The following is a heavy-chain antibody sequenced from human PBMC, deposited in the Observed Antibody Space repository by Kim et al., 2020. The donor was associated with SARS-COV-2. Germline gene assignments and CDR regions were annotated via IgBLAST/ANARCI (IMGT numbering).Heavy chain of an antibody. J-gene: IGHJ5*02. D-gene: IGHD3-22*01. CDR2: ISSSSSYI. Sequence: GGSLRLSCAASGFTFSSYSMNWVRQAPGKGLEWVSSISSSSSYIYYADSVKGRFTISRDNAKNSLYLQMNSLRAEDTAVYYCARDFRPPYPINYYDSSGWWFDPWGQGTLVTVSS. CDR3: ARDFRPPYPINYYDSSGWWFDP. CDR1: GFTFSSYS. V-gene: IGHV3-21*01.